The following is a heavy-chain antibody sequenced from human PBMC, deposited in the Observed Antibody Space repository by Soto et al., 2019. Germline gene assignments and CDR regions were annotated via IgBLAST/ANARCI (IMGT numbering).Heavy chain of an antibody. J-gene: IGHJ4*02. CDR1: GFTFSSYA. V-gene: IGHV3-23*01. D-gene: IGHD6-13*01. CDR3: AKCLKPGIAAAVPDFDY. CDR2: ISGSGGST. Sequence: PGGSLRLSCAASGFTFSSYAMSWVRQAPGKGLEWVSAISGSGGSTYYADSVKGRFTISRDNSKNTLYLQMNSLRAEDTAVYYCAKCLKPGIAAAVPDFDYWGQGTLVTVSS.